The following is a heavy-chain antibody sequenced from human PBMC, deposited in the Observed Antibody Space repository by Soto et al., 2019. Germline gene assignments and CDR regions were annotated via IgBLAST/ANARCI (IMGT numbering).Heavy chain of an antibody. J-gene: IGHJ4*02. V-gene: IGHV1-8*01. Sequence: QVQLVQSGSEVKKPGASVKVSCKASGYAFRSNDITWVRQVAGQGLEWMGWMNANSGDTGYAQKFQGRVSMTRNTSITTAYMEISGLTSEDTAVYYCARDSTSPDCWGQGTLVTVSS. D-gene: IGHD2-2*01. CDR2: MNANSGDT. CDR3: ARDSTSPDC. CDR1: GYAFRSND.